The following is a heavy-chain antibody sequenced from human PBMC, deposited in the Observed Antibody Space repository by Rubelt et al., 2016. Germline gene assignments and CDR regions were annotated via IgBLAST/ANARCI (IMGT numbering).Heavy chain of an antibody. CDR2: ISGDSGTI. D-gene: IGHD2-2*01. Sequence: EVQMVESGGGLVQPGGSLRLSCAASGFSLSGYSMDWVRQVPGKGLEWISYISGDSGTIYYADSVRGRFTISRDNVRNSLYLQMTRLRAEDTDGYYCVRGYVSNYFDQWGQGTLVTASS. V-gene: IGHV3-48*04. CDR1: GFSLSGYS. J-gene: IGHJ4*02. CDR3: VRGYVSNYFDQ.